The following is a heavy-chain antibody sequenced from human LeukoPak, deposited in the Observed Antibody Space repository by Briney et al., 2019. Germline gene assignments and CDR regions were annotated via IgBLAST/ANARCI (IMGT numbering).Heavy chain of an antibody. CDR2: ISGSGGST. D-gene: IGHD1-26*01. CDR1: GFTFSSYA. Sequence: GGSLRLSCAASGFTFSSYAMSWVRQAPGKGLEWVSAISGSGGSTYYADSVKGRFTISRDNSKNTLYLQMNSLRAEDTAVYYCAKDFPGGYYSEDAFDIWGQETMVTVSS. CDR3: AKDFPGGYYSEDAFDI. V-gene: IGHV3-23*01. J-gene: IGHJ3*02.